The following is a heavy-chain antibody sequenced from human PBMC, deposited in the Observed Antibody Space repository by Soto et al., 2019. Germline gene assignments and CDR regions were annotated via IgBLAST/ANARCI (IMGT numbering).Heavy chain of an antibody. CDR1: GYTFSSSG. Sequence: GASVKVSCKTSGYTFSSSGISWVRQAPGQGLEWMGWISPHKGDTYYAQRLQGRVTMTTDTSTSTAYMELRSLRSDDTAVYFCARDLDGSGSYYTNYWGQGTLVTVSS. D-gene: IGHD3-10*01. CDR2: ISPHKGDT. CDR3: ARDLDGSGSYYTNY. J-gene: IGHJ4*02. V-gene: IGHV1-18*01.